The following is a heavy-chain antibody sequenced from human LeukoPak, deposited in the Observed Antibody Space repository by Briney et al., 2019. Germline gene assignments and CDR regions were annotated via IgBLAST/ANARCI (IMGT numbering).Heavy chain of an antibody. V-gene: IGHV3-11*05. CDR1: GFTFSDYY. CDR3: ARDYPRCISTSCLEDYGMDV. CDR2: ISSSSSYT. J-gene: IGHJ6*02. Sequence: PGGSLRLSCAASGFTFSDYYMSWIRQAPGKGLEWVSYISSSSSYTNYADSVKGRFTISRDNAKNSLYLQMNSLRAEDTAVYYCARDYPRCISTSCLEDYGMDVWGQGTTVTVSS. D-gene: IGHD2-2*01.